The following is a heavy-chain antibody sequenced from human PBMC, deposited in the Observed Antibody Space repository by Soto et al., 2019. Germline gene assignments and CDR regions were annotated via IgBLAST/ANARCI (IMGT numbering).Heavy chain of an antibody. Sequence: QVHLQESGPGLVKPSGTLSLTCAVSGASISNTYWWSWVRQAPGKGLQWIGQISHSGRTNYSPSFKSRLTTSLDKSENQYSLRLTSLTAVDTAMYYCARENLTKDYNGFDLWGQGNLVNVSS. V-gene: IGHV4-4*02. D-gene: IGHD4-4*01. CDR1: GASISNTYW. CDR3: ARENLTKDYNGFDL. J-gene: IGHJ4*02. CDR2: ISHSGRT.